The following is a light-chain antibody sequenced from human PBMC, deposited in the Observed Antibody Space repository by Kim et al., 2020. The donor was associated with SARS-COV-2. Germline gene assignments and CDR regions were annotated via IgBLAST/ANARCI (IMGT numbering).Light chain of an antibody. Sequence: DVVMTQSALFLPVTLGQPASISCRSSQSLVHSDGNTYLHWFLQRPGQSPTRLIYKLSNRDSGVPDRFSGSGSGTDFTLKISRVEAEDIGLYYCMQGTHWPYTFGQGTKLEI. J-gene: IGKJ2*01. CDR1: QSLVHSDGNTY. V-gene: IGKV2-30*02. CDR3: MQGTHWPYT. CDR2: KLS.